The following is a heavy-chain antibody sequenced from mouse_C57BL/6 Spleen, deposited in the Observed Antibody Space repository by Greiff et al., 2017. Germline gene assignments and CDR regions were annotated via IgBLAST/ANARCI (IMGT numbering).Heavy chain of an antibody. CDR1: GYTFTDYE. Sequence: QVQLQQSGAELVRPGASVTLSCKASGYTFTDYEMHWVKQTPVHGLEWIGAIDPETGGTAYNQKFKGKAILTADKSSSTAYMELRSLTSEDSAVYYCTRERRYSIRYAMDYWGQGTSVTVSS. D-gene: IGHD2-5*01. CDR3: TRERRYSIRYAMDY. J-gene: IGHJ4*01. V-gene: IGHV1-15*01. CDR2: IDPETGGT.